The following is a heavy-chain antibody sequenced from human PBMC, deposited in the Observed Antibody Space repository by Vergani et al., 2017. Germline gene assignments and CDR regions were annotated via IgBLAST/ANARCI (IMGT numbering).Heavy chain of an antibody. CDR1: GGTFSSYA. Sequence: QVQLVQSGAEVKKPGSSVKVSCKASGGTFSSYAISWVRQAPGQGLEWMGGIIPIFGTANYAQKFQGRVTITADKSTSTAYMELSSLRSEDTAVYYCAGLLVAAAGTKRDGFDIWGQGTMVTVSS. V-gene: IGHV1-69*06. J-gene: IGHJ3*02. D-gene: IGHD6-13*01. CDR3: AGLLVAAAGTKRDGFDI. CDR2: IIPIFGTA.